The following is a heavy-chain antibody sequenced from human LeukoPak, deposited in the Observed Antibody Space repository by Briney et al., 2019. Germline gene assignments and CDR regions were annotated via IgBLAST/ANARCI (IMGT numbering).Heavy chain of an antibody. J-gene: IGHJ6*02. V-gene: IGHV1-8*01. D-gene: IGHD3-9*01. CDR2: MNPNSGNT. CDR3: ARTDYDILTGYFYYYYYGMDA. CDR1: RYAFTSYD. Sequence: ASVKVSCKASRYAFTSYDINWVRQATGQGLEWMGWMNPNSGNTGYAQKFQGRVTMTRNTSISTAYMELSSLRSEDTAVYYCARTDYDILTGYFYYYYYGMDAWGQGTTVTVSS.